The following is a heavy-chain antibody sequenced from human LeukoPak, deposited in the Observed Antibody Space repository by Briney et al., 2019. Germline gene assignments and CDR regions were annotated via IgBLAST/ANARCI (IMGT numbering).Heavy chain of an antibody. Sequence: GGSLRLSCAASGFTLDDYGMSWVRQAPGKGLEWVSGINWNGGSTGYADSVKGRFTISRDNAKNSLYLQINSLRAEDTALYYCARGGRYSSSWIDNWFDPWGQGTLVTVSS. CDR1: GFTLDDYG. D-gene: IGHD6-13*01. CDR3: ARGGRYSSSWIDNWFDP. CDR2: INWNGGST. V-gene: IGHV3-20*04. J-gene: IGHJ5*02.